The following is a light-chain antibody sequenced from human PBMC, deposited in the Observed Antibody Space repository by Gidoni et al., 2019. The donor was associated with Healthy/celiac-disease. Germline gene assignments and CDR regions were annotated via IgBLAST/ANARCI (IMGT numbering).Light chain of an antibody. Sequence: EIVMTHSPATLSVSPGERATLSCRASQSVSSNLAWYQQKPGHAPRLLIYGASTRSTGIPVRYRGSGCGTEFTLTISSRQAEDFAVYYCQQYNNWALAFXGXTKVEIK. CDR1: QSVSSN. CDR3: QQYNNWALA. J-gene: IGKJ4*01. CDR2: GAS. V-gene: IGKV3-15*01.